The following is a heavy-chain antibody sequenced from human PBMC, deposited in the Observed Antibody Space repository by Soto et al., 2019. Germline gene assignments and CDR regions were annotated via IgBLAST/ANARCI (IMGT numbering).Heavy chain of an antibody. CDR3: ATAKSGKDFVVVTALDY. V-gene: IGHV4-39*01. CDR1: ERANRSSRYD. Sequence: SGALSLTSHLPERANRSSRYDWGRVGKERRSGWEWYRSIYYSGSTYYNLSLKSRVTISVDTSKNQFSLKLSSVTAADTGVYYCATAKSGKDFVVVTALDYWGQGTLVTVSS. J-gene: IGHJ4*02. CDR2: IYYSGST. D-gene: IGHD2-21*02.